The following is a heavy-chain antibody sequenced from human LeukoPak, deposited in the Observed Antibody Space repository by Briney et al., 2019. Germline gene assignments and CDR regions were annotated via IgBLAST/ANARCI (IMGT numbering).Heavy chain of an antibody. CDR3: ARERDDCSGGSCYPAVFDY. V-gene: IGHV3-48*03. Sequence: GGSLRLSCAASGFTFSSYEMNWVRQAPGKGLEWVSYISSSGSTIYYADSVKGRFTISRDNAKNSLYLQMNGLRAEDTAVYYCARERDDCSGGSCYPAVFDYWGQGTLVTVSS. CDR1: GFTFSSYE. CDR2: ISSSGSTI. D-gene: IGHD2-15*01. J-gene: IGHJ4*02.